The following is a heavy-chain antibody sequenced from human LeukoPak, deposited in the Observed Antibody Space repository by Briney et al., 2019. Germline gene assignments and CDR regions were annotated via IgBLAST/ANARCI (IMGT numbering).Heavy chain of an antibody. V-gene: IGHV3-23*01. CDR2: ISGSGGST. Sequence: WGSLRLSCAASGFTFSSYAMSWVRQAPGKGLEWVSAISGSGGSTYYADSVKGRFTISRDNAKNSLYLQMNSLKAEDTAVYYCARDLIPYGSGTYFFDYWGQGILVTVSS. CDR3: ARDLIPYGSGTYFFDY. J-gene: IGHJ4*02. D-gene: IGHD3-10*01. CDR1: GFTFSSYA.